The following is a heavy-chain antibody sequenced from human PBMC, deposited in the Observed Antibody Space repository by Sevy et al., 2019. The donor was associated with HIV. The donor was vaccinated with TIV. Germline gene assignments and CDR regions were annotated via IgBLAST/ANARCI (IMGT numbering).Heavy chain of an antibody. CDR1: GYTFTGHY. J-gene: IGHJ4*02. CDR3: ARGNMITVGRVIATFDA. CDR2: INPNSGAT. D-gene: IGHD3-16*02. V-gene: IGHV1-2*02. Sequence: ASVKVSCKASGYTFTGHYIHWVRQAPGQGLEWMGLINPNSGATKYAQKFQGRVTMTRDTSISAAYMDLSGLRSDDTAVYYCARGNMITVGRVIATFDAWGRGTQVTVSS.